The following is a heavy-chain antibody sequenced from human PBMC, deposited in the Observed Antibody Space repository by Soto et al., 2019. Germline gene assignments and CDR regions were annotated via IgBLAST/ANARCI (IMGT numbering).Heavy chain of an antibody. CDR2: ISSSSSYI. D-gene: IGHD3-22*01. CDR3: ARDSDYYDSSGYYPTPFDY. J-gene: IGHJ4*02. V-gene: IGHV3-21*01. CDR1: GVTFSSYS. Sequence: GGSLRLSCAASGVTFSSYSMNWVRQAPGKGLEWVSSISSSSSYIYYADSVKGRFTISRDNAKNSLYLQMNSLRAEDTAVYYCARDSDYYDSSGYYPTPFDYWGQGTLVTVSS.